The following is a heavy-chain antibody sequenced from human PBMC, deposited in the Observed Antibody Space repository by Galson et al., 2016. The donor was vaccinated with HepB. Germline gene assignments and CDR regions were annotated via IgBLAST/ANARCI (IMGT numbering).Heavy chain of an antibody. CDR1: GYTLTNYD. D-gene: IGHD7-27*01. CDR3: ARNREFTGDFDY. J-gene: IGHJ4*02. V-gene: IGHV1-8*01. CDR2: MTPNSGKT. Sequence: SVKVSCKASGYTLTNYDINWVRQATGQGLEWLGWMTPNSGKTGYAQKLQGRLTLTRDTSTSTAYMELSSLTSDDTAVYFCARNREFTGDFDYWGQGALVTVSS.